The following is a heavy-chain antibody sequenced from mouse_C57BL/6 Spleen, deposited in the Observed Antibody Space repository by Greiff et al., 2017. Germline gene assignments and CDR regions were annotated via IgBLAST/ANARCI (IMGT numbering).Heavy chain of an antibody. CDR2: ISYDGSN. CDR1: GYSITSGYY. V-gene: IGHV3-6*01. Sequence: EVQRVESGPGLVKPSQSLSLTCSVTGYSITSGYYWNWIRQFPGNKLEWMGYISYDGSNNYNPSLKNRNSITRDTSKNQFCLKLNSVTTEDTATYYCAREGDVGFAYWGQGTLVTVSA. D-gene: IGHD3-3*01. CDR3: AREGDVGFAY. J-gene: IGHJ3*01.